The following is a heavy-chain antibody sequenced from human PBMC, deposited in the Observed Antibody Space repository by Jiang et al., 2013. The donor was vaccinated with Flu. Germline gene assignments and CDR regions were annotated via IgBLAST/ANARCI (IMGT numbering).Heavy chain of an antibody. J-gene: IGHJ2*01. V-gene: IGHV3-15*01. Sequence: ESGGGLVKPGGSLRLSCAASGFTFSNAWMSWVRQAPGKGLEWVGRIKSKTDGGTTDYAAPVKGRFIISRDDSKNTLYLQMNSLRTEDTAVYYCTTVSTYWYFDLWGRGTLVTVSS. CDR3: TTVSTYWYFDL. CDR2: IKSKTDGGTT. CDR1: GFTFSNAW.